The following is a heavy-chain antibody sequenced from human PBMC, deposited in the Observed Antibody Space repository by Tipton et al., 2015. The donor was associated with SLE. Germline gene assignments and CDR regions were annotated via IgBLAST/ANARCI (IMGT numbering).Heavy chain of an antibody. V-gene: IGHV4-39*01. CDR3: ARAIVGATRSSYYYYMDV. D-gene: IGHD1-26*01. CDR1: GGSISSSSYY. J-gene: IGHJ6*03. CDR2: IYYSGST. Sequence: TLSLTCTVSGGSISSSSYYWGWIRQPPGKGLEWIGSIYYSGSTYYNPSLKSRVTISVDTSKNQFSLKLSSVTAADTAVYYCARAIVGATRSSYYYYMDVWGKGTTVTFSS.